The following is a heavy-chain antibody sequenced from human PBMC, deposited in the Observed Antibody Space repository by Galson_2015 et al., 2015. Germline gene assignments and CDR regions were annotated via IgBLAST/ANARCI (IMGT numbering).Heavy chain of an antibody. CDR1: GFIFGTQS. V-gene: IGHV3-48*02. CDR2: ISSVSSSI. Sequence: SLRLSCAASGFIFGTQSMNWVRQAPGKGLEWVSYISSVSSSINYADSVKGRFTIYRDNAQNSLYLQMNNLRDEDTAVYYCARGLCSTNKRDHRFDSWGQGTLVTVSS. J-gene: IGHJ5*01. D-gene: IGHD3-10*02. CDR3: ARGLCSTNKRDHRFDS.